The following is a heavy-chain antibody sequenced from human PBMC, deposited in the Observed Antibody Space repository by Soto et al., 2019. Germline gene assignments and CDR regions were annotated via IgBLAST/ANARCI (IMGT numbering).Heavy chain of an antibody. CDR1: GFTFSSYA. Sequence: GWSLRLSCAASGFTFSSYAMSWVRQAPGKGLEWVSAISGSGGSTYYADCVKGRFTISRDNSKNTLYLQMNSLRAEDTAVYYCAKVLVVVITTGDAFDIWGQGTMVTVSS. V-gene: IGHV3-23*01. CDR3: AKVLVVVITTGDAFDI. D-gene: IGHD3-22*01. J-gene: IGHJ3*02. CDR2: ISGSGGST.